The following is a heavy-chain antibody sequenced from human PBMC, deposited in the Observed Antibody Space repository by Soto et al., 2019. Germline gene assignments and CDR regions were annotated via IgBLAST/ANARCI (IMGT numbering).Heavy chain of an antibody. CDR3: ASPIPGIAVAGTFDY. CDR2: ISSSSSYI. Sequence: GGSLRLSCAASGFTFSSYGMHWVRQAPGKGLEWVSSISSSSSYIYYADSVKGRFTISRDNAKNSLYLQMNSLRAEDTAVYYCASPIPGIAVAGTFDYWGQGTLVTVSS. V-gene: IGHV3-21*01. J-gene: IGHJ4*02. CDR1: GFTFSSYG. D-gene: IGHD6-19*01.